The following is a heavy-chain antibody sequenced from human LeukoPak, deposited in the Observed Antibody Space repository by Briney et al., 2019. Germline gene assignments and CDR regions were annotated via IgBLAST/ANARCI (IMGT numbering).Heavy chain of an antibody. CDR1: GYTFTSYD. J-gene: IGHJ4*02. V-gene: IGHV1-8*01. Sequence: GASVKVSCKASGYTFTSYDINWVRQGAGQGLEWMGWMNPNSGKTGFAQRFQGRVTMTRDTSISTAYMELTSLRSDDTAVYYCARLWGSGTYYAEDYWGQGTLVSVSS. D-gene: IGHD1-26*01. CDR3: ARLWGSGTYYAEDY. CDR2: MNPNSGKT.